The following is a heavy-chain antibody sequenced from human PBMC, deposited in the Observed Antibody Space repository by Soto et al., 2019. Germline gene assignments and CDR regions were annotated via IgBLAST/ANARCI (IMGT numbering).Heavy chain of an antibody. V-gene: IGHV2-70*11. CDR1: GFSLSTSGMC. J-gene: IGHJ4*02. CDR3: ARILFYYDSSGYPLTNPFDY. CDR2: IDWDDDK. D-gene: IGHD3-22*01. Sequence: GSGPTLVNPTQTLTLTCTFSGFSLSTSGMCVSWIRQPPGKALEWLARIDWDDDKYYSTSLKTRLTISKDTSKNQVVLTMTNMDPVDTATYYCARILFYYDSSGYPLTNPFDYWGQGTLVTVSS.